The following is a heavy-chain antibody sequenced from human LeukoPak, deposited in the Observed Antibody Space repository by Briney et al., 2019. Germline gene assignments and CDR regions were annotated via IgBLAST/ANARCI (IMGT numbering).Heavy chain of an antibody. CDR3: ARDRHYCSGGSCYSGTFDY. D-gene: IGHD2-15*01. V-gene: IGHV1-18*01. Sequence: ASVKVSCKASGYTFTSYGISWVRQAPGQGLGWMGWISAYNGNTNYAQKLQGRVTMTTDTSTSTAYMELRSLRSDDTAVYHCARDRHYCSGGSCYSGTFDYWGQGTLVTVSS. CDR1: GYTFTSYG. CDR2: ISAYNGNT. J-gene: IGHJ4*02.